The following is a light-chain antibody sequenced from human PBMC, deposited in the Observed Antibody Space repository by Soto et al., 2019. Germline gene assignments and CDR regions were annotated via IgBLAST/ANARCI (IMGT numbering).Light chain of an antibody. J-gene: IGLJ3*02. CDR2: DTS. V-gene: IGLV7-46*01. CDR3: LLSYSGARPWV. CDR1: TGAVTSGHY. Sequence: QAVATQEPSLTVSPGGTVTLTCGSSTGAVTSGHYPYWFQQKPGQAPRTLIYDTSNKHSWTPARFSGSLLGGKAALTLSGAQPEDEAEYYCLLSYSGARPWVFGGGTQLTVL.